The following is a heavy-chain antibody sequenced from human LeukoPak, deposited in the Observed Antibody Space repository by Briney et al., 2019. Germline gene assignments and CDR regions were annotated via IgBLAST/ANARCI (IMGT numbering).Heavy chain of an antibody. CDR2: IIPIFGTA. J-gene: IGHJ6*02. V-gene: IGHV1-69*13. D-gene: IGHD7-27*01. Sequence: GASVKASCKASGATFSSYAISWVRQAPGQGLEWMGGIIPIFGTANYAQKFQGRVTITADESTSTAYMELSSLRSEDTAVYYCARAVTWEDYYYYGMDVWGQGTTVTVSS. CDR3: ARAVTWEDYYYYGMDV. CDR1: GATFSSYA.